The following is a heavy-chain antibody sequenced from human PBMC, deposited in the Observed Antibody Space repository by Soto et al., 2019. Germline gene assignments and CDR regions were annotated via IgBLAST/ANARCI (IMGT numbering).Heavy chain of an antibody. J-gene: IGHJ4*02. CDR3: TTGIPTYYMTTVISTDY. D-gene: IGHD4-17*01. CDR1: GFTFSNAW. Sequence: GGSLRLSCAASGFTFSNAWMNWVRQAPGKGLEWVGRIKSKTDGGTTDYAAPVKGRFTISRDDSKNTLYLQMNSLKTEDTAVYYCTTGIPTYYMTTVISTDYWGQGTLVTVSS. CDR2: IKSKTDGGTT. V-gene: IGHV3-15*07.